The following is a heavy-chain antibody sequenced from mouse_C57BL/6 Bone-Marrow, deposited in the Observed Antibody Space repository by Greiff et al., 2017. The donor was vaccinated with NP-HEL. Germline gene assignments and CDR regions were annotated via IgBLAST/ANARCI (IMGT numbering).Heavy chain of an antibody. CDR1: GYTFTSYG. CDR3: ARFRSPTGGAY. D-gene: IGHD1-1*01. J-gene: IGHJ3*01. Sequence: QVQLQQSGAELARPGASVKLSCKASGYTFTSYGISWVKQRTGQGLEWIGEIYPRSGNTYYNEKFKGKATLTADKSSSTAYMELRSLTSEDSAVYFCARFRSPTGGAYWGQGTLVTVSA. CDR2: IYPRSGNT. V-gene: IGHV1-81*01.